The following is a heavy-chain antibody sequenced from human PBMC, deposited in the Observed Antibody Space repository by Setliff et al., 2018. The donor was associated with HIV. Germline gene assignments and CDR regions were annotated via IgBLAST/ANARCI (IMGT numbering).Heavy chain of an antibody. J-gene: IGHJ6*03. V-gene: IGHV1-8*03. Sequence: GASVKVSCKASGYTFTSYDINWVRQATGQGLEWMGWMNPNSGNTGYAQKFQERVTITKDLSTSTAYMELSSLRSEDTAVYYCAAASNRRVRGVNLHYYYYMDVWGKGTTVTVSS. CDR2: MNPNSGNT. CDR1: GYTFTSYD. D-gene: IGHD3-10*01. CDR3: AAASNRRVRGVNLHYYYYMDV.